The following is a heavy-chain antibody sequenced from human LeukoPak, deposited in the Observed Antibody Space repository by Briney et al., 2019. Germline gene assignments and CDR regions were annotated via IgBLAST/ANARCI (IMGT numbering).Heavy chain of an antibody. CDR3: ARRRVAATAGWFDP. CDR2: VHYNGAT. J-gene: IGHJ5*02. D-gene: IGHD2-15*01. Sequence: SETLSLTCTVSGGSVTSTTYYSGWVRQPPGKGLEWVGVVHYNGATYYDPSLKSRVTMSIDTSENQFSLKVTSVTAADTAVYYCARRRVAATAGWFDPWGQGTLVTVSS. V-gene: IGHV4-39*01. CDR1: GGSVTSTTYY.